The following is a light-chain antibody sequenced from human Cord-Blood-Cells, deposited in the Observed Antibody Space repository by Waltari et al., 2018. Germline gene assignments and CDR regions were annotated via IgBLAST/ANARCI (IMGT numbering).Light chain of an antibody. CDR3: QSYDSSLSGYV. Sequence: QSVLTQPPSGSGAPGQRVTISCTGSSSNIGAGLDVHWYQHLPATAPKLHIYGDVHRPSGCRDLFSGSKSCTSASLAITGLQAEDEADYYCQSYDSSLSGYVFGTGTKVTVL. CDR1: SSNIGAGLD. CDR2: GDV. V-gene: IGLV1-40*01. J-gene: IGLJ1*01.